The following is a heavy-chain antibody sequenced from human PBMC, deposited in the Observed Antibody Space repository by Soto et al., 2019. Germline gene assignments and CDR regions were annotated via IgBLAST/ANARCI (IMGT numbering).Heavy chain of an antibody. J-gene: IGHJ6*02. D-gene: IGHD3-10*01. CDR3: ARGGTLLWFGELALDYCYGMDV. V-gene: IGHV4-34*01. Sequence: SETLSLTCAVYGGSSSGYYWSWIRQPPGKGLEWIGEINHSGSTNYNPSLKSRVTISVDTSKNQFSLKLSSVTAADTAVYYCARGGTLLWFGELALDYCYGMDVWGQGTTVTVSS. CDR1: GGSSSGYY. CDR2: INHSGST.